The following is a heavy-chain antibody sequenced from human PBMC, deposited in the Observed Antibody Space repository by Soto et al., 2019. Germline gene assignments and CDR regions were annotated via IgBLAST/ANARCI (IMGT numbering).Heavy chain of an antibody. CDR2: IYYSGNT. CDR1: GDSISSGDYY. J-gene: IGHJ4*02. V-gene: IGHV4-30-4*02. Sequence: SETLSLTCTVSGDSISSGDYYWSWIRQPPGKGLEWIGCIYYSGNTYYNPSLKRRFSISVDTSKNQFSLKLSSVTAADTAVYYCARLYCSGGSCYPYFDYWGQGTLVTVSS. CDR3: ARLYCSGGSCYPYFDY. D-gene: IGHD2-15*01.